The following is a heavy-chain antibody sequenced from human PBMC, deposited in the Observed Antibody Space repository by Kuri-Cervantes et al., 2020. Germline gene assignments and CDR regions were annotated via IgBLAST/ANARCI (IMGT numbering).Heavy chain of an antibody. CDR3: STVWAGHATMTV. D-gene: IGHD2-15*01. Sequence: GASLKISCAASGFTFSSYWMSWVRQAPGKGLEWVSYISSNTIYYADSVKGRFTISRDNAKNSLYLQMNSLKTEDTAVYYCSTVWAGHATMTVWGQGTMVTVSS. CDR1: GFTFSSYW. V-gene: IGHV3-48*04. J-gene: IGHJ3*01. CDR2: ISSNTI.